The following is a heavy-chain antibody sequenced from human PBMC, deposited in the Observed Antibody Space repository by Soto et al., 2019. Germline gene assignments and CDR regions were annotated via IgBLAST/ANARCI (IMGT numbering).Heavy chain of an antibody. CDR1: GFTFSSYG. CDR3: AKVGYYDILTGYPDY. V-gene: IGHV3-30*18. J-gene: IGHJ4*02. CDR2: ISYDGSNK. D-gene: IGHD3-9*01. Sequence: GGSLRLSCAASGFTFSSYGMHWVRQAPGKGLEWVAVISYDGSNKYYADSVKGRFTISRDNSKNTLYLQMNSLRAEDTAVYYCAKVGYYDILTGYPDYWGQGTLVTVSS.